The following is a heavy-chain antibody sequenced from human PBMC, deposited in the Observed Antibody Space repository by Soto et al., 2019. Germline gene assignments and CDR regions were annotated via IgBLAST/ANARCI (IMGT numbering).Heavy chain of an antibody. CDR1: GYTFTSYD. CDR2: MNPSTGNT. Sequence: QVQLVQSGAEVKKPGASVKVSCKASGYTFTSYDIIWVRQATGQGLEWMGWMNPSTGNTDSAEKFQGRLTMTRNTPSSTVNVELRSLSFEHTAVYYCERGRIIVAGGFDPWGQGTLVTVSS. CDR3: ERGRIIVAGGFDP. V-gene: IGHV1-8*01. D-gene: IGHD6-19*01. J-gene: IGHJ5*02.